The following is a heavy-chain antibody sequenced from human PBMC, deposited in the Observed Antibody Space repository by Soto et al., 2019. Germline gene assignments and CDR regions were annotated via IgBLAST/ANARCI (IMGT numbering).Heavy chain of an antibody. D-gene: IGHD4-17*01. J-gene: IGHJ4*02. V-gene: IGHV3-30*18. CDR1: GFTFSTYG. CDR3: AKEADGDYRNYFDN. CDR2: TTFDGSLK. Sequence: QVQLVESGGRVVQPGRSLRLSCAASGFTFSTYGMHWVRQAPGKGREWVAVTTFDGSLKYYVDSVKGRFTISRDNSKNTLYLQMNSLRTEDTAIYYCAKEADGDYRNYFDNWGQGTLVTVSS.